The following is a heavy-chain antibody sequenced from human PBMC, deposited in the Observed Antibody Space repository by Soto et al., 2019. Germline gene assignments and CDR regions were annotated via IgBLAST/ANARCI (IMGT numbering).Heavy chain of an antibody. CDR1: GFAFSTYA. V-gene: IGHV3-30*18. J-gene: IGHJ4*02. D-gene: IGHD2-15*01. Sequence: QGQLVESGGGVVQPGRSLRLSCAASGFAFSTYAMHWVRQAPRRGLEWLAVISNDGTNKYYADFLKGRFTISRDNSKNTLYLQMNSLRDEDTAVYYCAKDTRGYPSFFYIYLDSWGQGTLVTVSS. CDR2: ISNDGTNK. CDR3: AKDTRGYPSFFYIYLDS.